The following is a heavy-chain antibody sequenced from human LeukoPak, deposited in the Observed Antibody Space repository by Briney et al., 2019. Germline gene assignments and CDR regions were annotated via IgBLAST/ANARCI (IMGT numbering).Heavy chain of an antibody. CDR1: GGSISIYY. J-gene: IGHJ3*02. Sequence: SETLSLTCTVSGGSISIYYWSWIRQPPGKGLEWIGYIYYSGSTNYNPSLKSRVTISVDTSKNQFSLKLSSVTAADTAVYYCARQGLFFGVVIPSGDAFDIWGQGTMVTVSS. V-gene: IGHV4-59*08. D-gene: IGHD3-3*01. CDR2: IYYSGST. CDR3: ARQGLFFGVVIPSGDAFDI.